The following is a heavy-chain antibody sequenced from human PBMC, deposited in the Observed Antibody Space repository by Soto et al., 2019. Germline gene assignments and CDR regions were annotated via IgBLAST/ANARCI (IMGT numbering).Heavy chain of an antibody. D-gene: IGHD2-21*01. V-gene: IGHV2-5*01. CDR1: GFSLSTNEVG. CDR3: ARWGQHMPPYYFDY. Sequence: QITLKESGPTLVKPTQTLTLTCTFSGFSLSTNEVGVGWIRQPPGKALEWLALIYWHGDKRYSPSLKSRLTITKDTSKNLVVITMTNMDPVDTATYFCARWGQHMPPYYFDYWGQGTLVTVSS. J-gene: IGHJ4*02. CDR2: IYWHGDK.